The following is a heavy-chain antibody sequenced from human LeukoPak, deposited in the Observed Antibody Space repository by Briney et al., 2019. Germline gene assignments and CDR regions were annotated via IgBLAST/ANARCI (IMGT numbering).Heavy chain of an antibody. Sequence: GASVKVSCKASGYTFTGYYMHWVRQAAGQGLEWTGWINPNSGGTNYAQKFQGRVTMTRDTSISTAYMELSRLRSDDTAVYYCARDEYSSGWYVAINWFDPWGQGTLVTVSS. J-gene: IGHJ5*02. CDR1: GYTFTGYY. V-gene: IGHV1-2*02. D-gene: IGHD6-19*01. CDR2: INPNSGGT. CDR3: ARDEYSSGWYVAINWFDP.